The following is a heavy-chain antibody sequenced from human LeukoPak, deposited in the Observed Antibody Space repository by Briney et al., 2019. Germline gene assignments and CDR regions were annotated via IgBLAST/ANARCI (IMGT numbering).Heavy chain of an antibody. V-gene: IGHV1-2*02. Sequence: ASVKVSCKASGYTFTGYYIHWVRQAPGQGLEWMGWINPNSGGTNFAQKFRGRFTMTRDTSTTTAYMELSSLRSDGTAVYYCARARMGSAYDYFDYWGQGTLVTVSS. CDR3: ARARMGSAYDYFDY. CDR2: INPNSGGT. J-gene: IGHJ4*02. D-gene: IGHD5-12*01. CDR1: GYTFTGYY.